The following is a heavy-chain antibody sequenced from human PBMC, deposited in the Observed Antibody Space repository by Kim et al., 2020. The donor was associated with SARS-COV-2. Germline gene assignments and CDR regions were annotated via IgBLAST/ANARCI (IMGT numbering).Heavy chain of an antibody. CDR3: ARERINCSSTSCRRAGYYGMDV. CDR1: GGSISSGGYS. D-gene: IGHD2-2*01. V-gene: IGHV4-30-2*01. Sequence: SETLSLTCAVSGGSISSGGYSWSWIRQPPGKGLEWIGYIYHSGSTYYNPSLKSRVTISVDRSKNQFSLKLSSVTAADTAVYYCARERINCSSTSCRRAGYYGMDVWGQGTTVTVSS. J-gene: IGHJ6*02. CDR2: IYHSGST.